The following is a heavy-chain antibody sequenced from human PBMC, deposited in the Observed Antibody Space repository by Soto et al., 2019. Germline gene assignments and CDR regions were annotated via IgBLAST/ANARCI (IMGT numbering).Heavy chain of an antibody. D-gene: IGHD3-16*01. V-gene: IGHV1-18*01. J-gene: IGHJ4*02. CDR3: ALARRGSYPRTDC. CDR2: ISAYNGNT. CDR1: GYTLTTYG. Sequence: QVQLVQSGAEVKKPGASVKVSCKASGYTLTTYGISWVRQAPGQGLEWMGWISAYNGNTHYTENLQGRVTMTTDTSTTTAYLDLKSLRSDDTAVYYCALARRGSYPRTDCWGQGTLVTVSS.